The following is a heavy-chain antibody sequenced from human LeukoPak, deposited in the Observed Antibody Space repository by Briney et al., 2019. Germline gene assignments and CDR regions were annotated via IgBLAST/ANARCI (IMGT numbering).Heavy chain of an antibody. V-gene: IGHV3-7*01. CDR2: IKQDGSEK. J-gene: IGHJ4*02. CDR3: ARDLGSGWPALGY. D-gene: IGHD6-25*01. CDR1: GFTFSSYW. Sequence: GGSLRLSCAAPGFTFSSYWMSWVRQAPGKGLEWVANIKQDGSEKYYVDSVKGRFTISRDNAKNSLYLQMNSLRAEDTAVYYCARDLGSGWPALGYWGQGTLVTVSS.